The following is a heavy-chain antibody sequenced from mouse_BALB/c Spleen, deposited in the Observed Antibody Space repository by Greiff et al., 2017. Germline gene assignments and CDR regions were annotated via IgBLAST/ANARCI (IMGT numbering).Heavy chain of an antibody. V-gene: IGHV5-6-2*01. Sequence: EVKLVESGGGLVKPGGSLKLSCAASGFTFSSYYMSWVRQTPEKRLELVAAINSNGGSTYYPDTVKGRFTISRDNAKNTLYLQMSSLKSEDTALYYCARRDLLLGAMDYWGQGTSVTVSS. CDR3: ARRDLLLGAMDY. CDR1: GFTFSSYY. J-gene: IGHJ4*01. D-gene: IGHD2-1*01. CDR2: INSNGGST.